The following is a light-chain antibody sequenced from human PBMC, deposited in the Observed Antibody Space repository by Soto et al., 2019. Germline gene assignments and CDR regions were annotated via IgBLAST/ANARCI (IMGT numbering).Light chain of an antibody. Sequence: QSVLTQPPSVSGAPGQRVTISCTGSSSNIGAHYDVHWYQQLPGTAPKLLIYGNTNRPSGVPDRFSGSKSGTSASLAITGLQAEDEADYCCQSYDSSLSGGIFGGGTKVTVL. CDR2: GNT. CDR3: QSYDSSLSGGI. V-gene: IGLV1-40*01. CDR1: SSNIGAHYD. J-gene: IGLJ2*01.